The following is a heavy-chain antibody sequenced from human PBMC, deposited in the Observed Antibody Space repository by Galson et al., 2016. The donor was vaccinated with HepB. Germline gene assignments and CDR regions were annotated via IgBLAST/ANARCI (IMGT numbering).Heavy chain of an antibody. V-gene: IGHV1-46*02. CDR3: AGELDHSFHLDY. CDR2: IKPSGGNT. Sequence: SVKVSCTASGYTFNTYNMNWVRQAPGQGLEWMGIIKPSGGNTIYAQKFQDRIPMTRDTSTSTVYMELISLRYEDTAVYYGAGELDHSFHLDYWGQGTLLTVSS. D-gene: IGHD1-14*01. CDR1: GYTFNTYN. J-gene: IGHJ4*02.